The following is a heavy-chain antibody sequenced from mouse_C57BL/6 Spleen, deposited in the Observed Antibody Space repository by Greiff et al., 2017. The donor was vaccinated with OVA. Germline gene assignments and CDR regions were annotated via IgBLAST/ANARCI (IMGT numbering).Heavy chain of an antibody. Sequence: EVQLQQSGPELVKPGASVKISCKASGYTFTDYYMNWVKQSHGKSLEWIGDINPNNGGTSYNQKFKGKATLTVDKSSSTAYMELRSLTSEDSAVYYCARPLYGSSYEAMDYWGQGTSVTVSS. CDR2: INPNNGGT. CDR3: ARPLYGSSYEAMDY. V-gene: IGHV1-26*01. CDR1: GYTFTDYY. J-gene: IGHJ4*01. D-gene: IGHD1-1*01.